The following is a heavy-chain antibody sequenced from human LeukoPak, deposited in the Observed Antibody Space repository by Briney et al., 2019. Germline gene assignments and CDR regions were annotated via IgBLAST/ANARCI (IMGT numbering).Heavy chain of an antibody. Sequence: PSETLSLTCAVYGGSFSGYYWSWIRQPPGKGLEWIGEINHSGSTNYNPSLKSRVTISVDTSKNQFSLKLSSVTAADTAVYYCARGPPISLRYFDWLSLYFDYWGQGTLVTVSS. V-gene: IGHV4-34*01. J-gene: IGHJ4*02. D-gene: IGHD3-9*01. CDR2: INHSGST. CDR1: GGSFSGYY. CDR3: ARGPPISLRYFDWLSLYFDY.